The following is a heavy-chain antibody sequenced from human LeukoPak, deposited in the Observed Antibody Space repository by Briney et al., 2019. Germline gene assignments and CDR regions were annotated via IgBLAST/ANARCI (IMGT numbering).Heavy chain of an antibody. CDR1: GYAFTDYY. CDR2: ISPNSGGT. CDR3: ARDPIAVAGAHYFDY. D-gene: IGHD6-19*01. Sequence: ASVKVSFKASGYAFTDYYMHWVRQAPGQGLEWMGWISPNSGGTNYAQKLQGRVTMTTDTSTSTAYMELRSLRSDDTAVYYCARDPIAVAGAHYFDYWGQGTLVTVSS. V-gene: IGHV1-2*02. J-gene: IGHJ4*02.